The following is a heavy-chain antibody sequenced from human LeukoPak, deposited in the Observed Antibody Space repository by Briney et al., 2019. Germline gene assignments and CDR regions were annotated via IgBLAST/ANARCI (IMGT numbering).Heavy chain of an antibody. CDR2: IYYSGST. D-gene: IGHD1-26*01. J-gene: IGHJ4*02. V-gene: IGHV4-61*01. Sequence: SETLSLTCTVSGGSISSSSYYWSWIRQPPGKGLEWIGDIYYSGSTNYNPSLKSRVTISVDTSKNQFSLKLSSVTAADTAVYYCARSAHSGSYSPFDYWGQGTLVTVSS. CDR3: ARSAHSGSYSPFDY. CDR1: GGSISSSSYY.